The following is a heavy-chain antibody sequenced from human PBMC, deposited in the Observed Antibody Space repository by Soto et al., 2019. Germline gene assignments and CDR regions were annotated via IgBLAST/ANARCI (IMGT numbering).Heavy chain of an antibody. V-gene: IGHV3-48*01. CDR1: GFTFSSYS. J-gene: IGHJ4*02. D-gene: IGHD3-3*01. CDR2: ISSSSSTI. CDR3: AREKLEWLLRHSFDY. Sequence: GGSLRLSCAASGFTFSSYSMNWVRQAPGKGLEWVSYISSSSSTIYYADSVKGRFTISRDNAKNSLYLQMNSLRAEDTAVYYCAREKLEWLLRHSFDYWGQGTLVTVSS.